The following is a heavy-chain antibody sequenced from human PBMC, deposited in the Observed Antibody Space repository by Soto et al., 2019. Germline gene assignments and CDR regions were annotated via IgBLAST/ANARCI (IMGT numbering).Heavy chain of an antibody. J-gene: IGHJ5*02. CDR3: ARAYYDTNGYSLDP. Sequence: SETLSLTCAVSGGSISSGGYSWSWIRQPPGKGLEWIGYIYHSGSTYYNPSLKSRVTISDDTSKNQIYLRLSSVTAADTAVYNCARAYYDTNGYSLDPWGQGTLVTVSS. D-gene: IGHD3-22*01. CDR1: GGSISSGGYS. V-gene: IGHV4-30-2*02. CDR2: IYHSGST.